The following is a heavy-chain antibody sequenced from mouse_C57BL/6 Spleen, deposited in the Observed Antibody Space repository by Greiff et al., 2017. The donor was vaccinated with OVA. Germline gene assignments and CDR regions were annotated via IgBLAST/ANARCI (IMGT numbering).Heavy chain of an antibody. CDR1: GYTFTSYT. Sequence: QVQLQQSGAELARPGASVKMSCKASGYTFTSYTMPWVNQRPGQGLEWIGYINPISGYTKYNQKFKYNATLTADKSSSTAYMQLSSLRSEDSAVYYCAITTVVATDYAMDDWGQGTSVTVAS. J-gene: IGHJ4*01. CDR3: AITTVVATDYAMDD. CDR2: INPISGYT. D-gene: IGHD1-1*01. V-gene: IGHV1-4*01.